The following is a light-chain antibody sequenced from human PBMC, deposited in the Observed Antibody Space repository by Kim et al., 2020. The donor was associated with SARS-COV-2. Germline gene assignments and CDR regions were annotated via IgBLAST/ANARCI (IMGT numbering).Light chain of an antibody. V-gene: IGLV1-51*01. J-gene: IGLJ2*01. CDR3: GTWDSSLSAVV. CDR1: SSNIGNNY. Sequence: GPKVTHACSGGSSNIGNNYVSWYQQLPGTAPKLLIYDNNKRPSGIPDRFSGSKSGTSATLGITGLQTGDEADYYCGTWDSSLSAVVFGGGTQLTVL. CDR2: DNN.